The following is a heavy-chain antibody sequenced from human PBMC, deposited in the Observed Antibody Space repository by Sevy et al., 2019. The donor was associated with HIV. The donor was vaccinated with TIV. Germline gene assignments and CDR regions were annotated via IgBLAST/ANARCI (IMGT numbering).Heavy chain of an antibody. CDR3: ARESDILTGYSLPYFDY. D-gene: IGHD3-9*01. J-gene: IGHJ4*02. V-gene: IGHV3-7*01. CDR2: IKQDGSEK. CDR1: GFTFSSYW. Sequence: GGSLRLSCAASGFTFSSYWMSWVRQAPGKGLEWVANIKQDGSEKYYVDSVKGRFTISRDNAKNSLYLQMNSLRAEDTAVYYCARESDILTGYSLPYFDYWGQGTLVTVSS.